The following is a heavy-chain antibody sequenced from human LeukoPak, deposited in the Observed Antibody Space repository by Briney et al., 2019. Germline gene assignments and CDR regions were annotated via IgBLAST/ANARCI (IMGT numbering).Heavy chain of an antibody. J-gene: IGHJ6*03. CDR2: LLYDGNTK. V-gene: IGHV3-33*01. CDR3: ARDHRPEIQYYYMDV. D-gene: IGHD1-14*01. CDR1: GFSLINYG. Sequence: GGSLRLSCAASGFSLINYGMHWVRQAPGKGLEWVAALLYDGNTKHYADSVKGRFTISRDISKNTFYLQMNSLTAEDTAVYYCARDHRPEIQYYYMDVWGKGTTVAVSS.